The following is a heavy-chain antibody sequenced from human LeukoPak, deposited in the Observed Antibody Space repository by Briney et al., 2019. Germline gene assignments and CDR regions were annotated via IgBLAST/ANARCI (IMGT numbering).Heavy chain of an antibody. V-gene: IGHV1-2*02. CDR3: ARSLIYCSGGSCQFDY. CDR1: GYTFTGYY. Sequence: ASVRVSCKASGYTFTGYYMHWLRQAPGQGLEWMGWINPNSGGTNYAQKFQGRDTLTRDTSISTAYMDLSRLRSDDTAVYYCARSLIYCSGGSCQFDYWGQGTLVTVSS. D-gene: IGHD2-15*01. J-gene: IGHJ4*02. CDR2: INPNSGGT.